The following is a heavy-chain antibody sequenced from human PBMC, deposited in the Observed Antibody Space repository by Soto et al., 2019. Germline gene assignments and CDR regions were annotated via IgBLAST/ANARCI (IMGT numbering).Heavy chain of an antibody. D-gene: IGHD3-22*01. J-gene: IGHJ2*01. CDR3: ARSLYYYDSSGYYYPFYWYFDL. CDR1: GFTFSSYS. V-gene: IGHV3-48*02. Sequence: VGSVRLSCAASGFTFSSYSMNWVRQAPGKGLEWVSYISSSSSTIYYADSVKGRFTISRDNAKNSLYLQMNSLRDEDTAVYYCARSLYYYDSSGYYYPFYWYFDLWGRGTLVTVSS. CDR2: ISSSSSTI.